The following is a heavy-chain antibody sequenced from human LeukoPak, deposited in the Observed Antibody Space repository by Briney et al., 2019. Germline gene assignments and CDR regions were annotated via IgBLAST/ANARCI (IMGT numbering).Heavy chain of an antibody. V-gene: IGHV1-69*13. D-gene: IGHD6-13*01. CDR2: IIPIFGTA. CDR3: ARAGSSSLWYFDL. J-gene: IGHJ2*01. Sequence: SVKVSCNASGGTFSSYAISWVRQAPGQGLEWMGGIIPIFGTANYAQKFQGRVTITADESTSTAYMELSSLRSEDTAVYYCARAGSSSLWYFDLWGRGTLVTVSS. CDR1: GGTFSSYA.